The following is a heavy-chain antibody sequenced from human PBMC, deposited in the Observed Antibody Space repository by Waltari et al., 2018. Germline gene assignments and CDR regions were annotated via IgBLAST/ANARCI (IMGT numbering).Heavy chain of an antibody. CDR2: IYWNDDK. Sequence: QITLKESGPTLVKPTQTLTLTCTFSGFSLSTSGVGVGWIRQPPGKALEWLALIYWNDDKRYSPSLKSRLTITKDTSKNQVVLTMTNMDTVDTATYYCAHILGYYGSGSSFDYWGQGTLVTVSS. CDR3: AHILGYYGSGSSFDY. D-gene: IGHD3-10*01. J-gene: IGHJ4*02. CDR1: GFSLSTSGVG. V-gene: IGHV2-5*01.